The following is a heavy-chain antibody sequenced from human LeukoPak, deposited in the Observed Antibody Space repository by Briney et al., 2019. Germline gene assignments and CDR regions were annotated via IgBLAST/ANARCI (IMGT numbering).Heavy chain of an antibody. V-gene: IGHV3-64D*09. Sequence: PPGGSLRLSCSASGFTFSSYSMHWVRQAPGKGLEFVSAISNNGGSTYYADSVKGRFTISRDNSKNTLYLQVSSLRAEDTAVYYCARREYSGYDEYWGQGTLVTVSS. D-gene: IGHD5-12*01. CDR2: ISNNGGST. CDR3: ARREYSGYDEY. CDR1: GFTFSSYS. J-gene: IGHJ4*02.